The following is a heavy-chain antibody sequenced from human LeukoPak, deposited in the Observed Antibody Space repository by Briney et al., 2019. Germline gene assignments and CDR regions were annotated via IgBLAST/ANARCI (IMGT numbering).Heavy chain of an antibody. Sequence: GGSLRLSCAASGFTFSSYDMHWVRQATGKGLEWVSAIGTAGDTYYPGSVKGRFTISRENAKNSLYLQMNSLRADDTAVYYCARGRWEQQLGPFFNYMDVWGKGTTVTVSS. D-gene: IGHD6-13*01. CDR1: GFTFSSYD. J-gene: IGHJ6*03. V-gene: IGHV3-13*01. CDR3: ARGRWEQQLGPFFNYMDV. CDR2: IGTAGDT.